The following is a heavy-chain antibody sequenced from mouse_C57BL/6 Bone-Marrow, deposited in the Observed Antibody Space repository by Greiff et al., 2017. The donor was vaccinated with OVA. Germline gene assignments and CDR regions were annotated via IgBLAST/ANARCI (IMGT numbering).Heavy chain of an antibody. J-gene: IGHJ3*01. CDR1: GYAFSSSW. CDR3: AGGSKAWFAY. CDR2: IYPGVGDT. V-gene: IGHV1-82*01. D-gene: IGHD1-1*01. Sequence: VKLMESGPELVKPGASVKISCKASGYAFSSSWMNWVKQRPGKGLEWIGRIYPGVGDTNYNGKFKGKATLTADKSSSTAYMQLSSLTSEDSAVYFCAGGSKAWFAYWGQGTLVTVSA.